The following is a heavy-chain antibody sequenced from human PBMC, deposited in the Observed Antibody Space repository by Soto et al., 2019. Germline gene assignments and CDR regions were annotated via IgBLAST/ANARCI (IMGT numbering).Heavy chain of an antibody. D-gene: IGHD3-22*01. CDR2: IYYTGSA. CDR3: ARLDSTGYHLYF. Sequence: SETLSLTCTVSGDSISRGGFYWSWIRQHPGKGLEWIGHIYYTGSAHYNPSLKSRLTMLIDTSNNQVSLKLSSVTAADTAVYYCARLDSTGYHLYFWGQGALVTVSS. CDR1: GDSISRGGFY. V-gene: IGHV4-31*03. J-gene: IGHJ4*02.